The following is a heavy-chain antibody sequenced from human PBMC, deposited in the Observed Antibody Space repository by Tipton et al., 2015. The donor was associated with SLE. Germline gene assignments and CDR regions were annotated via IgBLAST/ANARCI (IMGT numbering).Heavy chain of an antibody. D-gene: IGHD5-18*01. CDR3: AKDPKGGYSYGWGAFDI. CDR1: GFTFSSSW. J-gene: IGHJ3*02. CDR2: IKEDGSAK. V-gene: IGHV3-7*01. Sequence: SLRLSCAASGFTFSSSWMSWVRQTPGKGLEWVANIKEDGSAKYYADSVKGRFTISRDNAKNSLYLEMNSLRVEDTAVYYCAKDPKGGYSYGWGAFDIWGQGTMVTVSS.